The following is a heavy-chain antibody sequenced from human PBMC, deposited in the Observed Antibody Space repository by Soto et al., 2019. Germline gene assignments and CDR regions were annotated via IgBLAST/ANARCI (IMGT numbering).Heavy chain of an antibody. CDR2: INPSGGST. V-gene: IGHV1-46*01. CDR3: ARVRSAYYDFWSGSSLFDY. CDR1: GYTFTSYY. Sequence: GASVKVSCKASGYTFTSYYMHWVRQAPGQGLEWMGIINPSGGSTSYAQKFQGRVTMTRDTSTSTVHMELSSLRSEDTAVYYCARVRSAYYDFWSGSSLFDYWGQGTLVTVSS. D-gene: IGHD3-3*01. J-gene: IGHJ4*02.